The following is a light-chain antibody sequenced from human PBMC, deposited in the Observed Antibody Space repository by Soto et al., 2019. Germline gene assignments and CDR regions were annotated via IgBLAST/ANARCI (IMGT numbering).Light chain of an antibody. J-gene: IGKJ1*01. V-gene: IGKV3-20*01. CDR2: GAS. CDR1: QSVSSSY. CDR3: QQYGSSPLT. Sequence: EIVLTQSPGTLSLSPGERATLSCRASQSVSSSYLAWYQQKPGQAPRLLIYGASSRATDIPDRFSGSGSGTDFTLTISRLEPEEFAVYYCQQYGSSPLTFGQGTKVEIK.